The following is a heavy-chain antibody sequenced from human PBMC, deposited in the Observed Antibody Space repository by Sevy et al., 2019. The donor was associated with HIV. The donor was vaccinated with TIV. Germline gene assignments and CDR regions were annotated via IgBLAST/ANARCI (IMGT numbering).Heavy chain of an antibody. J-gene: IGHJ6*02. Sequence: GGSLRLSCAASGFTFNRYWMSWVRQAPGKGLQWVANIKLDGSEKYYLDSVMGRFTISRDNAKNSLYLQMNSLRAEDTAVYYCARDCNSATCLWGLDVWGLGTTVTVSS. CDR1: GFTFNRYW. CDR3: ARDCNSATCLWGLDV. CDR2: IKLDGSEK. V-gene: IGHV3-7*03. D-gene: IGHD1-26*01.